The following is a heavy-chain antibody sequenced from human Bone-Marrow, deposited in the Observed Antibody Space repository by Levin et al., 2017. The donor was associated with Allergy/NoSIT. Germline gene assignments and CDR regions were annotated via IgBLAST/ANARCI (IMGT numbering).Heavy chain of an antibody. D-gene: IGHD1-26*01. J-gene: IGHJ4*02. CDR1: GFTFSTYT. CDR3: AREEWELLDS. V-gene: IGHV3-30-3*01. CDR2: ISYDGSRE. Sequence: QRGESLKISCAASGFTFSTYTLHWVRQAPGKGLEWVALISYDGSREYYAHSVKGRLTISRDNSRNTLFLQMNSLRVDDTAVYYCAREEWELLDSWGQGTLVTVTS.